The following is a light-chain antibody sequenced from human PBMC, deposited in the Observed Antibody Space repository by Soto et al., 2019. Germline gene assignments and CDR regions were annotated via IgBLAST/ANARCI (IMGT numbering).Light chain of an antibody. Sequence: DIQMTQSPSTLSASVGDRVAITCRASQNIGSRLAWYQQKPDEGPKLLIYDASSLESGVPLRFGGSGSGTDFTLIISSLQPDDFATYYCQQCNTPFTFGGGTKVDIK. V-gene: IGKV1-5*01. J-gene: IGKJ4*01. CDR3: QQCNTPFT. CDR2: DAS. CDR1: QNIGSR.